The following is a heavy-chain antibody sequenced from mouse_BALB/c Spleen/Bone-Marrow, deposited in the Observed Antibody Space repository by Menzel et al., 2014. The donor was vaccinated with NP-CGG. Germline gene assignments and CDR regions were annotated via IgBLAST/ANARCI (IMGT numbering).Heavy chain of an antibody. CDR1: GYTFTSYY. Sequence: QVQLKESGPELVKPETSVRISCKPSGYTFTSYYIHWVKQRPGQGLEWIGWIYPGNVDTKYNEKFKGKATLTADKSSSTAYMQLSSLTSEDSAVYFCARETRYGNYVDYFDYWGQGTTLTVSS. V-gene: IGHV1S56*01. J-gene: IGHJ2*01. D-gene: IGHD2-10*02. CDR3: ARETRYGNYVDYFDY. CDR2: IYPGNVDT.